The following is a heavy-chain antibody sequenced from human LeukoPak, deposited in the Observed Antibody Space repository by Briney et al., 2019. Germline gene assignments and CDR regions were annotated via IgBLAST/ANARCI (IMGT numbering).Heavy chain of an antibody. J-gene: IGHJ4*02. CDR1: GFTFSSYW. Sequence: PGGSLRLSCVASGFTFSSYWMHWVRQAPGKGLEWVAVIWYDGSNKYYADSVKGRFTISRDNSKNTLYLQMNSLRAEDTAVYYCAREGGTSAAGTEFDYWGQGTLVTVSS. CDR3: AREGGTSAAGTEFDY. V-gene: IGHV3-33*08. D-gene: IGHD6-13*01. CDR2: IWYDGSNK.